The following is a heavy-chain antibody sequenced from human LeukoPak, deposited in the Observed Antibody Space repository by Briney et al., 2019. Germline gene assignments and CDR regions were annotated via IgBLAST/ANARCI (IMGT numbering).Heavy chain of an antibody. Sequence: GGSLRLSCAGSGFTFSDHYMSWIRQAPGKGLEWLSYISGGGSVIYYTDSVKGRFTISRDNAENSLYLHMNSLRVEDTAVYYCAKTLGLASRPFYMDVWGKGTTVIVSS. V-gene: IGHV3-11*04. D-gene: IGHD6-6*01. CDR1: GFTFSDHY. CDR2: ISGGGSVI. J-gene: IGHJ6*03. CDR3: AKTLGLASRPFYMDV.